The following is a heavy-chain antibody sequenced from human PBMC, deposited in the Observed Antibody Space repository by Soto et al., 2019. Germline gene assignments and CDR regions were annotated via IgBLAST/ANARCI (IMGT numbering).Heavy chain of an antibody. D-gene: IGHD3-22*01. CDR1: GGSISSSSYY. J-gene: IGHJ5*02. CDR2: IYYSGST. V-gene: IGHV4-39*01. Sequence: SETLSLTCTVSGGSISSSSYYWGWLRQPPGKGLEWIGSIYYSGSTYYNPSLKSRVTISVDTSKNQFSLKLSSVTAADTAVYYCARHPISGYDSSQYNWFDPWGQGTLVTVSS. CDR3: ARHPISGYDSSQYNWFDP.